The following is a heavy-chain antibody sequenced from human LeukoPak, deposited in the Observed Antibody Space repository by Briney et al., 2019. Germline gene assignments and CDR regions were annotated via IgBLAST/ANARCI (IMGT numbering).Heavy chain of an antibody. CDR1: GFTFSNYG. CDR2: ISYDGSNK. J-gene: IGHJ5*02. D-gene: IGHD6-19*01. Sequence: PGGSLRLSCAASGFTFSNYGMHWVRQAPGKGLEWVALISYDGSNKYYADSVKGRFTISRDNSKNTLYLQMNSLRAEDTALYYCAKDGIAVAGIPNWFDPRGQGTLVTVSS. CDR3: AKDGIAVAGIPNWFDP. V-gene: IGHV3-30*18.